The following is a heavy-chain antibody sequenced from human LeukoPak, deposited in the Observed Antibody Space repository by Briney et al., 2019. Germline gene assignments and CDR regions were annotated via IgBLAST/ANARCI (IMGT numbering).Heavy chain of an antibody. Sequence: GASVKVSCKASGYTFTSYYMHWVRQAPGQGLEWMGIINPSGGSTSYAQKFQGRVTMTRDTSTSTVYMELSSLRSEDTAVYYCARSDPNYGDYPTSAFDYWGQGTLVTVSS. V-gene: IGHV1-46*01. CDR2: INPSGGST. J-gene: IGHJ4*02. D-gene: IGHD4-17*01. CDR3: ARSDPNYGDYPTSAFDY. CDR1: GYTFTSYY.